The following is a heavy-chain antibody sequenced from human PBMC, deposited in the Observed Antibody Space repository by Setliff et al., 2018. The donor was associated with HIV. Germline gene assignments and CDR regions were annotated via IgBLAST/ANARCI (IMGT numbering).Heavy chain of an antibody. V-gene: IGHV4-4*02. D-gene: IGHD6-6*01. CDR2: IYFSGST. CDR1: GGSISSSNW. J-gene: IGHJ4*02. Sequence: SETLSLTCAVSGGSISSSNWWSWVRQPPGKGLEWIGEIYFSGSTYYNPSLKSRVTISVDTSKNQFSLKLSSVTAADTAVYYCARHDTEYSSYPIDYWGQGNLVTVS. CDR3: ARHDTEYSSYPIDY.